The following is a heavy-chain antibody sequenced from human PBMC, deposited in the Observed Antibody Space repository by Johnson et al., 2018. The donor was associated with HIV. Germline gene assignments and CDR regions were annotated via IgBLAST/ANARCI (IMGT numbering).Heavy chain of an antibody. J-gene: IGHJ3*02. CDR3: AREGYSGSPNGRGAFDI. Sequence: VQLVESGGGLIQPGGSLKFSCALSGFIVSGNFMTWVRQAPGTGLEWVSVIYSGGRTYYADSVKGRFTISRDNSKNTLYLQMNSLRAEDTAVYYCAREGYSGSPNGRGAFDIWGQGTMVTVSS. D-gene: IGHD1-26*01. CDR1: GFIVSGNF. CDR2: IYSGGRT. V-gene: IGHV3-53*01.